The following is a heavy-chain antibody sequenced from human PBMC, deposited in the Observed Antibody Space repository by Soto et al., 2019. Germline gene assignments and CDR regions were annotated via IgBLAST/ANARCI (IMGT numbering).Heavy chain of an antibody. D-gene: IGHD6-13*01. V-gene: IGHV3-30*18. Sequence: GGSLRLSCAASGFTFSSYGMHWVRQAPGKGLEWVAVISYDGSNKYYADYVKGRFTISRDNSKNTLYLQMNSLRAEDTAVYYCAKDQPPRIAAAGNDYWGQGTLVTVSS. CDR3: AKDQPPRIAAAGNDY. J-gene: IGHJ4*02. CDR2: ISYDGSNK. CDR1: GFTFSSYG.